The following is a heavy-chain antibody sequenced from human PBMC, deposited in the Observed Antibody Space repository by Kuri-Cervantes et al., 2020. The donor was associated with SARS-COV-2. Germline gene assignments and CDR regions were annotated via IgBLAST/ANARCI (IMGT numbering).Heavy chain of an antibody. J-gene: IGHJ2*01. Sequence: SETLSLTCAVYGGSFSGYYWSWIRQPPGKGLEWIGEINHSGSTNYNPSLKSRVTISVDTSKNQFSLKLSSVTAADTAVYYCARSPAAGTGDWYFDLWGRGTLVTVSS. CDR2: INHSGST. D-gene: IGHD6-13*01. CDR3: ARSPAAGTGDWYFDL. V-gene: IGHV4-34*01. CDR1: GGSFSGYY.